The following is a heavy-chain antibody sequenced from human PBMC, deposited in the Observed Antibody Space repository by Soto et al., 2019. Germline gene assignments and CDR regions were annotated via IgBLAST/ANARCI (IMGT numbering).Heavy chain of an antibody. V-gene: IGHV1-69*13. CDR1: GGTFSSYA. Sequence: ASVKVSCKASGGTFSSYAISWVRQAPGQGLEWMGGIIPIFGTANYAQKFQGRVTITADESTSTAYMELSSLRSEDTAVYYCAVGRGASITIFGVVPYYYGMDVWGQGTTVTVSS. J-gene: IGHJ6*02. CDR2: IIPIFGTA. D-gene: IGHD3-3*01. CDR3: AVGRGASITIFGVVPYYYGMDV.